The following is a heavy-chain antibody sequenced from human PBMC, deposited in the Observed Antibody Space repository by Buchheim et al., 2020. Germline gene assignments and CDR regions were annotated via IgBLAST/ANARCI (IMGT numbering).Heavy chain of an antibody. D-gene: IGHD3-10*01. Sequence: EVQLLESGGGLVQPGGSLRLSCAASGFTFSSYAMSWVRQAPGKGLEWVSAISGSGGSTYYADSVKGRFTISRDNSKNTLYLQMNSLRAEDTAVYYCAKGLDGSGSYYPFDYYGMDVWGQGTT. CDR1: GFTFSSYA. CDR3: AKGLDGSGSYYPFDYYGMDV. V-gene: IGHV3-23*01. J-gene: IGHJ6*02. CDR2: ISGSGGST.